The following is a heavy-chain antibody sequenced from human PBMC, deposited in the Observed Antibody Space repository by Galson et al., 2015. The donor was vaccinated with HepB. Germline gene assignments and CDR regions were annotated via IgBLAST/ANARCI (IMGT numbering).Heavy chain of an antibody. J-gene: IGHJ6*03. CDR3: ARCSVGTVTTRWAYYYYMDV. CDR1: GGTFSSYA. V-gene: IGHV1-69*10. D-gene: IGHD4-17*01. CDR2: IIPILGIA. Sequence: SVKVSCKASGGTFSSYAISWVRQAPGQGLEWMGGIIPILGIANYAQKFQGRVTITADKSTSTAYMELSSLRSEDTAVYYCARCSVGTVTTRWAYYYYMDVWGKGTTVTVSS.